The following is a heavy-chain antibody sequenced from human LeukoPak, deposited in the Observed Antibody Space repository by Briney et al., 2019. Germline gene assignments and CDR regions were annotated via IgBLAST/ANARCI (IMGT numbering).Heavy chain of an antibody. J-gene: IGHJ5*02. CDR2: ISYDGSNK. CDR1: GFTFSSYA. Sequence: GGSLRLSCAASGFTFSSYAMHWVRQAPGKGLERVAVISYDGSNKYYADSVKGRFTISRDNSKNTLYLQMNSLRAEDTAVYYCARDRGYSYGFNWFDPWGQGTLVTVSS. CDR3: ARDRGYSYGFNWFDP. V-gene: IGHV3-30-3*01. D-gene: IGHD5-18*01.